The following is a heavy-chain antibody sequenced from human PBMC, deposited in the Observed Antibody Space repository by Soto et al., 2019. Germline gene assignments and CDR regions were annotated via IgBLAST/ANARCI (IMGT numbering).Heavy chain of an antibody. V-gene: IGHV1-18*01. CDR2: INGKNGYT. Sequence: VQLVQSGVEVKKPGASVKASCKASGYNFTNYGVSWVRQAPGQGLEWMGWINGKNGYTTYAQKFQGRVTMTTDRSTSTSYMHRSSLKSDDTAVYYCARDWGCGKSTCYVHDFWGQGTLVTVSS. J-gene: IGHJ4*02. CDR1: GYNFTNYG. D-gene: IGHD7-27*01. CDR3: ARDWGCGKSTCYVHDF.